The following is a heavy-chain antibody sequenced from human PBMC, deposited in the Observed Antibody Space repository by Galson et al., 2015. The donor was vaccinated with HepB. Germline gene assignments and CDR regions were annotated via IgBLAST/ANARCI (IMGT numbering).Heavy chain of an antibody. CDR2: MNPNSGNT. CDR1: GYTFTSYD. V-gene: IGHV1-8*01. J-gene: IGHJ6*03. Sequence: SVKVSCKASGYTFTSYDINWVRQATGQGLEWMGWMNPNSGNTGYSQKFQGRVTITRDTSASTAYMELSSLRSEDTAVYYCARGFSSSWYYYYMDVWGKGTTVTVSS. D-gene: IGHD6-13*01. CDR3: ARGFSSSWYYYYMDV.